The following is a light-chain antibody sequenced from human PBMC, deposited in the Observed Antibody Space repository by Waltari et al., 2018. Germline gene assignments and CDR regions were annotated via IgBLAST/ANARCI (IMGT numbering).Light chain of an antibody. CDR2: YRSDSEN. CDR3: MILYNRAVV. V-gene: IGLV5-45*01. J-gene: IGLJ2*01. Sequence: QAVLTQPAFLSASPGASASLTCTARSDINIGTYKIYWYPQRPGSPPQFLLKYRSDSENQQGSGVPSRFSGSKDISANAGILLISGLQSEDEADYYCMILYNRAVVFGGGTKLTVL. CDR1: SDINIGTYK.